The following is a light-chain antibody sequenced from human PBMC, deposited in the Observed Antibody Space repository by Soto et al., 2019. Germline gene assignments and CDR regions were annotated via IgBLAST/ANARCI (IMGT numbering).Light chain of an antibody. Sequence: TQFPATLSASPGGGATLSCRAAQDVSSSYLAWYQQKPGQAPRLLIYGASSRATGIPDRFSGSGSGTDFTLTISRLEPEDFAVYYCQQYGSSSTFGGGTKVDIK. J-gene: IGKJ4*01. CDR3: QQYGSSST. CDR1: QDVSSSY. V-gene: IGKV3-20*01. CDR2: GAS.